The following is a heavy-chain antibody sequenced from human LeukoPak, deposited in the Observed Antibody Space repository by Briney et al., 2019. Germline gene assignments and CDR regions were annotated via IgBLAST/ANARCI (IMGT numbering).Heavy chain of an antibody. CDR3: AKLAKYFYGSETYYFFEH. Sequence: PGGSLRLSCAASGFSFTTYWMSWVRQAPGKGLEWVANINQDGTEKYYVDSVKGRFTISRDHAKNSLYLQMNSLRVEDTAVYYCAKLAKYFYGSETYYFFEHWGQGTPVTASS. J-gene: IGHJ4*02. D-gene: IGHD3-10*01. CDR2: INQDGTEK. V-gene: IGHV3-7*01. CDR1: GFSFTTYW.